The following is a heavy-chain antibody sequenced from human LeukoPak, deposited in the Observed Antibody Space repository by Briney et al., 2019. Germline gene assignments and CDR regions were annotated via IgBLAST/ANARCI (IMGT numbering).Heavy chain of an antibody. V-gene: IGHV1-8*01. CDR3: ARTRAPAYYYYYMDV. CDR1: GYTFTSYD. CDR2: MNPNSGNT. Sequence: GASVKVSCKASGYTFTSYDINWVRQATGQGLEWMGWMNPNSGNTGYAQKFQGRVTMTRNTSISTAYMELSSLRSEDTAVYYCARTRAPAYYYYYMDVWGKGTTVTISS. J-gene: IGHJ6*03.